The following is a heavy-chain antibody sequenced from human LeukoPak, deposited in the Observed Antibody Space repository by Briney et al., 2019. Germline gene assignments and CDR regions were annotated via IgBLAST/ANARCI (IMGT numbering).Heavy chain of an antibody. V-gene: IGHV3-53*01. CDR1: GFTVSSNY. CDR2: IYSGGST. CDR3: ARVVWSVRYFDRRAFDI. J-gene: IGHJ3*02. D-gene: IGHD3-9*01. Sequence: PGGSLRLSCAASGFTVSSNYMSWVRQAPGKGLEWVSVIYSGGSTYYADSVKGRFTISRDNSKNTLYLQMNSLRAEDTAVYYCARVVWSVRYFDRRAFDIWGQGTMVTVSS.